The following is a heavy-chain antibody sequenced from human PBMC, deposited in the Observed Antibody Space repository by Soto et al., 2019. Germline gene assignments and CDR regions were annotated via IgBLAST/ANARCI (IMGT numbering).Heavy chain of an antibody. V-gene: IGHV3-11*03. J-gene: IGHJ4*02. Sequence: GSLRLSCAASGFTFSDYYMSWIRQAPGKGLEWVSYISSSSSYTNYADSVKGRFTISRDNAKNSLYLQMNSLRAEDTAVYYCATSYYDILTDYSFDYWGQGTLVTVSS. CDR2: ISSSSSYT. CDR1: GFTFSDYY. D-gene: IGHD3-9*01. CDR3: ATSYYDILTDYSFDY.